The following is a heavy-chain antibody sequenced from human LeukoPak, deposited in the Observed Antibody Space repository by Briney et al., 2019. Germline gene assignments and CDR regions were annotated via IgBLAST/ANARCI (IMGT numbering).Heavy chain of an antibody. CDR3: AKRGSITEANYYYAMDV. CDR2: ISGSGGRT. D-gene: IGHD1-20*01. J-gene: IGHJ6*02. Sequence: PGGSLRLSCVAYGFTFSNYAMSWVRQAPGKGLEWVSGISGSGGRTYYADSVKGRFTISRDNSKNTMYVQMNSLRAEDTAVYYCAKRGSITEANYYYAMDVWGQGTTVIVSS. V-gene: IGHV3-23*01. CDR1: GFTFSNYA.